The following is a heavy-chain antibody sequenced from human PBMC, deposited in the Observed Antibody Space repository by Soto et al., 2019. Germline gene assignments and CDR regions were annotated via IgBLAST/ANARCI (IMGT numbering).Heavy chain of an antibody. CDR2: ISSSGSTI. CDR3: ARANIVVVPAARNAFYYYYGMDV. CDR1: GFTFSDYY. V-gene: IGHV3-11*01. J-gene: IGHJ6*02. D-gene: IGHD2-2*01. Sequence: QVQLVESGGGLVKPGGSLRLSCAASGFTFSDYYMSWIRQAPGKGLEWVSYISSSGSTIYYADSVKGRFTISRDNAKNSLYLQMNSLRAEDTAVYYCARANIVVVPAARNAFYYYYGMDVWGQGTTVTVSS.